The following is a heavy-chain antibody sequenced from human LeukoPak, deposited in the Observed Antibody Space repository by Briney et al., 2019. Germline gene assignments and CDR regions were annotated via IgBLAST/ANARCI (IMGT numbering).Heavy chain of an antibody. J-gene: IGHJ4*02. D-gene: IGHD6-19*01. Sequence: QAEGSLRLSCAASGFTFSSYSMNWVRQAPGKGLEWVSYISSSSSTIYYADSVKGRFTISRDNAKNSLSLQMNSLRAEDTAVYYCIVLAVTGTFGFDYWGQGTLVTVSS. V-gene: IGHV3-48*01. CDR3: IVLAVTGTFGFDY. CDR2: ISSSSSTI. CDR1: GFTFSSYS.